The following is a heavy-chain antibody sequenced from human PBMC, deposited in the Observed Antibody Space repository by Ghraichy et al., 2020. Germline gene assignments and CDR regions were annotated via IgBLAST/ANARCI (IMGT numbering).Heavy chain of an antibody. CDR2: INHSGST. Sequence: SETLSLTCAVYGGSFSGYYWSWIRQPPGKGLEWIGEINHSGSTNYNPSLKSRVTISVDTSKNQFSLKLSSVTAADTAVYYCARGWIVVPAARMGARTNFDYWGQGTLVTVSS. CDR1: GGSFSGYY. CDR3: ARGWIVVPAARMGARTNFDY. D-gene: IGHD2-2*01. V-gene: IGHV4-34*01. J-gene: IGHJ4*02.